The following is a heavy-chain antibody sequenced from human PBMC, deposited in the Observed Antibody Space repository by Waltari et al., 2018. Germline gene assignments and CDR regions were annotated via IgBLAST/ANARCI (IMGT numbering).Heavy chain of an antibody. CDR1: GFTFSSYA. Sequence: EVQLLESGGGLVQPGGSLRLSCAASGFTFSSYAMSWVRQAPGKGLEWVAAISGSGGSTYYADSVKGRFTISRDNSKNTLYLQMNSLRAEDTAVYYCAKDRDCTNGVCYTRGYYYYGMDVWGQGTTVTVSS. CDR2: ISGSGGST. CDR3: AKDRDCTNGVCYTRGYYYYGMDV. J-gene: IGHJ6*02. D-gene: IGHD2-8*01. V-gene: IGHV3-23*01.